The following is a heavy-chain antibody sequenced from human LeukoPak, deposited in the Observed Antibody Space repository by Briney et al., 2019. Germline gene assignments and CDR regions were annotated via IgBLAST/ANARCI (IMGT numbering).Heavy chain of an antibody. CDR1: GYTFTSYG. Sequence: GASVKVSCKASGYTFTSYGISWVRRTPGQGLEWMGGVTPILGTTNYAQKFQDRVSITTDESTSTAYMELRSLRYVDTAVYYCARDDASATMGFDSWGQGTLVTVSS. CDR3: ARDDASATMGFDS. V-gene: IGHV1-69*05. CDR2: VTPILGTT. D-gene: IGHD1-26*01. J-gene: IGHJ4*02.